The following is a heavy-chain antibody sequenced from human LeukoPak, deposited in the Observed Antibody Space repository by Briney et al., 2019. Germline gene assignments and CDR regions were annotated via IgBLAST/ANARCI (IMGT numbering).Heavy chain of an antibody. D-gene: IGHD6-13*01. V-gene: IGHV3-23*01. CDR2: ISGSGGST. CDR3: AYSSSWYSDY. J-gene: IGHJ4*02. CDR1: GFTFSSYS. Sequence: QTGGSLRLSCAASGFTFSSYSMSWVRQAPGKGLEWVSAISGSGGSTYYADSVKGRFTISRDNSKNTLYLQMNSLRAEDTAVYYCAYSSSWYSDYWGQGTLVTVSS.